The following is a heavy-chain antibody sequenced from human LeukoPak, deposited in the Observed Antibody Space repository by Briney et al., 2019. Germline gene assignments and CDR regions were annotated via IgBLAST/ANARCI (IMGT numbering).Heavy chain of an antibody. V-gene: IGHV3-21*01. J-gene: IGHJ6*03. CDR2: ITSSSSYI. Sequence: GGSLRVSCAASGFTFSSYTMNWVRQAPGKGPEWVSSITSSSSYIYYADSVKGRFTISRDNARNSLYLQMNSLRAEDTDLYYCARDGDTVLTRGYYYYMDVWGKGTTVTVSS. CDR1: GFTFSSYT. D-gene: IGHD4-23*01. CDR3: ARDGDTVLTRGYYYYMDV.